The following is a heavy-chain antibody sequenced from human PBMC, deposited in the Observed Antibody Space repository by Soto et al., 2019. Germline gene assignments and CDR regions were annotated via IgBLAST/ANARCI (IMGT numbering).Heavy chain of an antibody. V-gene: IGHV1-18*01. CDR3: ARVPFSSSYYREYYFDF. D-gene: IGHD6-13*01. Sequence: ASVKVSCKASGYTFTSYGFTWVRQAPGQGLECMGWISAYSGKTNYAQKFQDRVTMTTDASTSTAYMELRSLTSDDTAVYYCARVPFSSSYYREYYFDFWGQGTLVTVSP. CDR1: GYTFTSYG. J-gene: IGHJ4*02. CDR2: ISAYSGKT.